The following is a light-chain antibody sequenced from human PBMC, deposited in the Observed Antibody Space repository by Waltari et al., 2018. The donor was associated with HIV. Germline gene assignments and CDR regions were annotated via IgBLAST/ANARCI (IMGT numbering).Light chain of an antibody. CDR2: GNS. CDR3: QSYDSSLSNWV. V-gene: IGLV1-40*01. J-gene: IGLJ3*02. CDR1: GSHIGAGNG. Sequence: SVLTQPPSVSRAPGPRVTISCTGSGSHIGAGNGVHWYQQLPGTAPKLLIYGNSTPRPGVPDRFSGSKSGTSASLAITGRQRDDETDYYCQSYDSSLSNWVFGGGTKVTVL.